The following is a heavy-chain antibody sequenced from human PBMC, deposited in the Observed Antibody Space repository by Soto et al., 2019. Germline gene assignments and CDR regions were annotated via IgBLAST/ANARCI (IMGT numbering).Heavy chain of an antibody. CDR2: ITGSGDST. J-gene: IGHJ3*01. V-gene: IGHV3-23*01. CDR3: AKIAVATWKAFVV. D-gene: IGHD6-19*01. CDR1: GFTFISYG. Sequence: GGSLRLSCAASGFTFISYGMSWVRQAAGKGLEWVSAITGSGDSTYYADSVKGRFTISRDNSKNTLHLQMNSLRAEDTAVYYCAKIAVATWKAFVVWGSGTMVTVSS.